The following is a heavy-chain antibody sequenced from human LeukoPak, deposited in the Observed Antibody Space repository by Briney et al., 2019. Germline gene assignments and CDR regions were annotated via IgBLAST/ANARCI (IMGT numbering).Heavy chain of an antibody. Sequence: GESLKISCKGSGYSFTSYWIGWVRQMPGKGLEWMGIIYPGDSDTRYSPSCQGQVTISADKSITTAYLQWSSLKASDTAMYYCARGGGGYSYGFPFDYWGQGTLVTVSS. J-gene: IGHJ4*02. CDR1: GYSFTSYW. CDR2: IYPGDSDT. D-gene: IGHD5-18*01. CDR3: ARGGGGYSYGFPFDY. V-gene: IGHV5-51*01.